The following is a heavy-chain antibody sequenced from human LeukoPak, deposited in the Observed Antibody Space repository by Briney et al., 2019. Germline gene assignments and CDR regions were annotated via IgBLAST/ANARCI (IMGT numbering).Heavy chain of an antibody. CDR1: GFTFTSVW. CDR2: ISTDGAIT. CDR3: ARDRTTVTLFDY. J-gene: IGHJ4*02. Sequence: GGSLRLSCAASGFTFTSVWMHWFRQAPGRGLVWISRISTDGAITGYADSVKGRFTISRDNAKNTLYLQMNSLRAEGTAVYYCARDRTTVTLFDYWGQGALVTVSS. D-gene: IGHD4-11*01. V-gene: IGHV3-74*01.